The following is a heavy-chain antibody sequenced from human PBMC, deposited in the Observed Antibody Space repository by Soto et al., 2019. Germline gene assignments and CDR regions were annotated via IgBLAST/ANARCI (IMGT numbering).Heavy chain of an antibody. V-gene: IGHV4-59*01. J-gene: IGHJ4*02. CDR1: GGSISSYY. CDR3: AKIPALPAPFHY. Sequence: PSETLSLTCTVSGGSISSYYWSWIRQPPGKGLEWIGYIYYSGSTNYNPSLKSRVTISVDTSKNQFSLKLSSVTAADTAVYYCAKIPALPAPFHYWGQGPLVTVSS. CDR2: IYYSGST.